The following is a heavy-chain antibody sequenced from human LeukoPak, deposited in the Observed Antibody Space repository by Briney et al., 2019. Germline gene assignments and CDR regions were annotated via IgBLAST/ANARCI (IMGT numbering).Heavy chain of an antibody. Sequence: GGSLRLSCAASGFTFSSYSMNWVRQAPGKGLEWVSSISSSSSYIYYADSVKGRFTISRDNATNSLYLQMNSLRAEDTAVYYCARGRYCSGGSCYSPYYFDYWGQGTLVTVSS. CDR1: GFTFSSYS. CDR3: ARGRYCSGGSCYSPYYFDY. CDR2: ISSSSSYI. J-gene: IGHJ4*02. V-gene: IGHV3-21*01. D-gene: IGHD2-15*01.